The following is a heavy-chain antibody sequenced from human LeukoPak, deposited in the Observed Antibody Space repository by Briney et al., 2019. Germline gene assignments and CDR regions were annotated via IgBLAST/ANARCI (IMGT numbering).Heavy chain of an antibody. CDR1: GFTFSSYS. D-gene: IGHD2-15*01. CDR3: ARECSGGSCYSGYFDY. CDR2: ISSSSSYI. Sequence: PGGSLRLSCAASGFTFSSYSTNWVRQAPGKGLEWVSSISSSSSYIYYADSVKGRFTISRDNAKNSLHLQMNSLRAEDTAVYYCARECSGGSCYSGYFDYWGQGTLVTVSS. J-gene: IGHJ4*02. V-gene: IGHV3-21*01.